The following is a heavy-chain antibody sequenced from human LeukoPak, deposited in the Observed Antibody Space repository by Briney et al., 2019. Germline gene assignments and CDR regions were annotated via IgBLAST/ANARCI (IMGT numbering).Heavy chain of an antibody. Sequence: ASVKVSCKASGYTFTGYYMHWVRQAPGQGLEWMGWINPNSGGTNYAQKFQGRVTMTRDTSISTAYMELSRLRSDDTAVYYCARDDGSSWYRYFDLWGRGTLVTVSS. V-gene: IGHV1-2*02. D-gene: IGHD6-13*01. J-gene: IGHJ2*01. CDR2: INPNSGGT. CDR1: GYTFTGYY. CDR3: ARDDGSSWYRYFDL.